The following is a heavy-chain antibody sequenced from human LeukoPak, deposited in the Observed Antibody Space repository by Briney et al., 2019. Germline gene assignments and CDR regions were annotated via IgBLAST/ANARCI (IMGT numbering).Heavy chain of an antibody. J-gene: IGHJ5*02. V-gene: IGHV1-69*05. CDR2: IIPIFGTA. Sequence: ASVKVSCKASGGTFSSYAISWVRQAPGQGLEWMGGIIPIFGTANYAQKFQGRVTITTDESTSTAYMELSSLRSEDTAVYYCASNSGSYGRFDPWGQGTLVTVSS. CDR3: ASNSGSYGRFDP. D-gene: IGHD1-26*01. CDR1: GGTFSSYA.